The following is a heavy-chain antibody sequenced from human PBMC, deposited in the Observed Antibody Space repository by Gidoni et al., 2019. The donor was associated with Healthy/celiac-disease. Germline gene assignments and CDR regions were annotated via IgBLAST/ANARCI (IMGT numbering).Heavy chain of an antibody. V-gene: IGHV4-39*01. CDR3: ATLAADY. Sequence: QLQLQESGPGLVKPPETLSPTCTVSGGTISSSSYYWGWIRQPPWKGLWWIGSIYYSGSTYYNPSLKSRVTISVDTSKNQFSLKLSSVTAADTAVYYYATLAADYWGQGTLVTVSS. CDR2: IYYSGST. CDR1: GGTISSSSYY. J-gene: IGHJ4*02. D-gene: IGHD6-13*01.